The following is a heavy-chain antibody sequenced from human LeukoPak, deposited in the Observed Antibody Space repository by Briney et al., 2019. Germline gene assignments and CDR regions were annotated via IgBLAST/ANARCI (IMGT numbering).Heavy chain of an antibody. CDR1: GFDFSTYS. CDR3: ARGQYCSGGSCYSFDY. J-gene: IGHJ4*02. V-gene: IGHV3-53*01. Sequence: GGSLRLSCEVSGFDFSTYSMNWVRQAPGKGLDWVSVIYSGGSIYYADSVKGRFTISRDNSKNTLYLQMNSLRAEDTAAYYCARGQYCSGGSCYSFDYWGQGTLVTVSS. CDR2: IYSGGSI. D-gene: IGHD2-15*01.